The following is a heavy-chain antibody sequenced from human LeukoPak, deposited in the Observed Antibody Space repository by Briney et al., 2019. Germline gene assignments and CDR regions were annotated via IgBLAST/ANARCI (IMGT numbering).Heavy chain of an antibody. J-gene: IGHJ4*02. CDR3: ARNSYGFGPVDY. Sequence: TSETLSLTCTVSGGSICSYYWSWIRQPPGKGLEWIGYIYYSGSTNYNPSLKSRVTISVDTSKNQFSLKLSSVTAADTAVYYCARNSYGFGPVDYWGQGTLVTVSS. V-gene: IGHV4-59*08. CDR1: GGSICSYY. D-gene: IGHD5-18*01. CDR2: IYYSGST.